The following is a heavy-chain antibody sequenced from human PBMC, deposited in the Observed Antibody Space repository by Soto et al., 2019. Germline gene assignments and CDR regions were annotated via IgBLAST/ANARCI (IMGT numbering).Heavy chain of an antibody. CDR1: RFSPNNYK. Sequence: GGCLVVYWCSSRFSPNNYKKNWGRPAPGKGLEWVSSISSSSSYIYYADSVKGRFTISRDNAKNSLYLQMNSLRAEDTAVYYCARDVRDIVVVPAAMAYWGQGTLVT. D-gene: IGHD2-2*01. J-gene: IGHJ4*02. V-gene: IGHV3-21*01. CDR2: ISSSSSYI. CDR3: ARDVRDIVVVPAAMAY.